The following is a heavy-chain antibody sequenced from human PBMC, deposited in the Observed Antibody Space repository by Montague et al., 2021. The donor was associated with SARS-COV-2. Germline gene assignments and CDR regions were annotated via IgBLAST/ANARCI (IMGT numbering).Heavy chain of an antibody. CDR2: TYHNGST. V-gene: IGHV4-59*01. J-gene: IGHJ6*02. CDR1: GDSISSYY. Sequence: SETLSLTCTVSGDSISSYYWTWIRQPPGKGLESIGYTYHNGSTKYNPSLKSRVTISVDTSKNQFSLKLSSVSVADTAVYYCARGGGNSADYYNYTMDVWGQGTTVTVFS. D-gene: IGHD4-23*01. CDR3: ARGGGNSADYYNYTMDV.